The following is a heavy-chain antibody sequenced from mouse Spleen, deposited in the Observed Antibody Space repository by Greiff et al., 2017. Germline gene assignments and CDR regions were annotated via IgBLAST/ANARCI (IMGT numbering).Heavy chain of an antibody. CDR1: GFTFSDYG. Sequence: EVKLQESGGGLVKPGGSLKLSCAASGFTFSDYGMHWVRQAPEKGLEWVAYISSGSSTIYYADTVKGRFTISRDNAKNTLFLQMTSLRSEDTAMYYCARHYDYDGYAMDYWGQGTSVTVSS. CDR3: ARHYDYDGYAMDY. V-gene: IGHV5-17*01. D-gene: IGHD2-4*01. J-gene: IGHJ4*01. CDR2: ISSGSSTI.